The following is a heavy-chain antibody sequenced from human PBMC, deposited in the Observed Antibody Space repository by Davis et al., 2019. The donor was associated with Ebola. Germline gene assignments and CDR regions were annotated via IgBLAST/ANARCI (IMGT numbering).Heavy chain of an antibody. J-gene: IGHJ3*02. D-gene: IGHD1-1*01. CDR2: IFPGGSDT. CDR1: GYTFNNYW. Sequence: GESLKISCKEFGYTFNNYWIGWVRQMPGKGLEWMGIIFPGGSDTKYNPSFQGHVTMSVDKSLTTAYLQWSSVKASDTAKYYCARSGIVPRTDSFQIWGQGTMVIVSS. V-gene: IGHV5-51*01. CDR3: ARSGIVPRTDSFQI.